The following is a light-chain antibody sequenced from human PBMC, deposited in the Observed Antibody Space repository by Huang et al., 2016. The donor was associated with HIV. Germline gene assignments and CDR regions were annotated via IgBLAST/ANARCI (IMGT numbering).Light chain of an antibody. J-gene: IGKJ1*01. Sequence: EIVMTQSPATLSVSPGESATPSCRASQRVSNNLAWYQQIPGQAPRLLIYGASTRATGIPARFSGSGSRTEFTLTISSLQSEDVAVYYCQQYNNWPLTFGQGTKVEIK. CDR1: QRVSNN. CDR2: GAS. V-gene: IGKV3-15*01. CDR3: QQYNNWPLT.